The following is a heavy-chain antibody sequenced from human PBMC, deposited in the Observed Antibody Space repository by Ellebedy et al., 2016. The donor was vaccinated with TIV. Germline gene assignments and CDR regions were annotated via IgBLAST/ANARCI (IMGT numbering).Heavy chain of an antibody. D-gene: IGHD3-22*01. CDR2: IWYDGSNK. J-gene: IGHJ3*02. CDR3: ARSGYYYVGPDAFDI. Sequence: PGGSLRLSCAASGFTFSSYGMHWVRQAPGKGLEWVAVIWYDGSNKYYADAVKGRFTISRDNSKNTLYLQMNNLRAEDTAVYYCARSGYYYVGPDAFDIWGQGTMVTVSS. V-gene: IGHV3-33*01. CDR1: GFTFSSYG.